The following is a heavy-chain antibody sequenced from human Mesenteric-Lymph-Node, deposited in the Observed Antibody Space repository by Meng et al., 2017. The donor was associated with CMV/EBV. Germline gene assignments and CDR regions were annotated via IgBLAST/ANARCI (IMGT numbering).Heavy chain of an antibody. D-gene: IGHD3-10*01. V-gene: IGHV6-1*01. CDR2: TYYRCESYN. CDR3: AYCGDLPPLW. CDR1: AGSLSSSYAA. Sequence: GPGLVKSSQTLPITFTTSAGSLSSSYAAWSGIRSPPSRLLWWLGRTYYRCESYNDYAVPVKSRISANLDTSKNQLSLHLNFVTPEDTAVYYCAYCGDLPPLWWGQGTLVTVSS. J-gene: IGHJ4*02.